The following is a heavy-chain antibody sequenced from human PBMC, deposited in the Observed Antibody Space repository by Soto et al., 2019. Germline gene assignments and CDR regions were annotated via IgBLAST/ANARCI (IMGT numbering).Heavy chain of an antibody. CDR2: IYYSGST. Sequence: PSETLSLTCTVSGGSISSGGYYWSWIRQHPGNGLEWIGYIYYSGSTYYNPSLKSRVTISVDTSKNQFSLKLSSVTAADTAVYYCARDRECSGGTCYNYFDYWGQGTLVTVSS. CDR3: ARDRECSGGTCYNYFDY. J-gene: IGHJ4*02. CDR1: GGSISSGGYY. D-gene: IGHD2-15*01. V-gene: IGHV4-31*03.